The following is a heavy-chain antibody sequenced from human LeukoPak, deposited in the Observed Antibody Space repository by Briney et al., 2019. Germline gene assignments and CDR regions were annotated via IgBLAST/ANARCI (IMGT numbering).Heavy chain of an antibody. CDR3: ARMPQYQLLALDY. V-gene: IGHV1-2*02. D-gene: IGHD2-2*01. CDR1: GYTFTGYY. CDR2: INPNSGGT. Sequence: ASVKASCKASGYTFTGYYMHWVRQAPGQGLERMGWINPNSGGTNYAQKFQGRVTMTRDTSISTAYMELSRLRSDDTAVYYCARMPQYQLLALDYWGQGTLVTVSS. J-gene: IGHJ4*02.